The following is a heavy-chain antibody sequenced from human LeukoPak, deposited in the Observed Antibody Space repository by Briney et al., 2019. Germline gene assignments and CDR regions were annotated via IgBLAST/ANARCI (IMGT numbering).Heavy chain of an antibody. J-gene: IGHJ6*03. CDR1: GGSISSSSYY. D-gene: IGHD2-2*01. Sequence: PSQTLSLTCTVSGGSISSSSYYWGWIRQPPGKGLEWIGSIYYSGSTYYNPSLKSRVTISVDTSKNQFSLKLSSVTAADTAVYYCARTAELSWHCSSTSCYSYYYMDVWGKGTTVTVSS. CDR2: IYYSGST. CDR3: ARTAELSWHCSSTSCYSYYYMDV. V-gene: IGHV4-39*01.